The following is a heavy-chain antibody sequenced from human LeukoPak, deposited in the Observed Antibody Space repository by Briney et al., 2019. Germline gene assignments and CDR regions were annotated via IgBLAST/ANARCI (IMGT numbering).Heavy chain of an antibody. D-gene: IGHD6-19*01. J-gene: IGHJ3*02. CDR2: ISSSSSYI. CDR3: AKDEGSGWPSDAFDI. Sequence: GGSLRLSCAASGFTFSSYSMNWVRQAPGKGLEWVSSISSSSSYIYYADSVKGRFTISRDNAKNSLYLQMNSLRAEDMALYYCAKDEGSGWPSDAFDIWGQGTMVTVSS. V-gene: IGHV3-21*04. CDR1: GFTFSSYS.